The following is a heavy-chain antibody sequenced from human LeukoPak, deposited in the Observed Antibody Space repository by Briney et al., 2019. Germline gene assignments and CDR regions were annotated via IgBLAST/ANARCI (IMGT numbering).Heavy chain of an antibody. CDR3: AREDSRGYSYGFAGMDV. V-gene: IGHV1-46*01. CDR1: GYTFTGYY. D-gene: IGHD5-18*01. Sequence: ASVKVSCKASGYTFTGYYMHWVRQAPGQGLEWMGIINPSGGSTSYAQKFQGRVTMTRDTSTSTVYMELSSLRSEDTAVYYCAREDSRGYSYGFAGMDVWGQGTTVTVSS. J-gene: IGHJ6*02. CDR2: INPSGGST.